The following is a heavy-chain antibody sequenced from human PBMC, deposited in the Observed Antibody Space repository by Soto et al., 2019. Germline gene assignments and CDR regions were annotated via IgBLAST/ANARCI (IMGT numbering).Heavy chain of an antibody. CDR3: ARDPYYYGSVTYVDYGMDV. Sequence: QVQLQESGPGLVKPSQTLSLTCTVSGGSISSGGYYWSWIRQHPGKGLEWIGHIYDSGNTDYNPSFKSRVTISVDTSKSQFSLRLSSVTAADTAVYYCARDPYYYGSVTYVDYGMDVWGQGTTVTVSS. CDR1: GGSISSGGYY. J-gene: IGHJ6*02. D-gene: IGHD3-10*01. CDR2: IYDSGNT. V-gene: IGHV4-31*03.